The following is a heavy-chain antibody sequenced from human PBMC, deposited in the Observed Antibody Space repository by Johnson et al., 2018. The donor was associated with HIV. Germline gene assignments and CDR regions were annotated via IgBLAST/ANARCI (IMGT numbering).Heavy chain of an antibody. D-gene: IGHD1-26*01. CDR2: ISCDGSNK. CDR3: ASSGELPDDDAFDI. J-gene: IGHJ3*02. V-gene: IGHV3-30-3*01. Sequence: QVQLVESGGGLVQPGGSLRLSCAASGFTFSSYAMSWVRQAPGKGLEWVAVISCDGSNKYYADSVKGRFTISRDNSKNTLYLQMNSLRAEDTAVYYCASSGELPDDDAFDIWGQGTMVTVSS. CDR1: GFTFSSYA.